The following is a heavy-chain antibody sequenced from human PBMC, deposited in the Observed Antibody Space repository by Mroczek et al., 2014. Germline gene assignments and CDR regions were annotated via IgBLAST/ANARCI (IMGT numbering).Heavy chain of an antibody. CDR2: IIPILGIA. D-gene: IGHD5-18*01. V-gene: IGHV1-69*09. CDR1: GGTFSSYT. CDR3: ARDDPIQPKAPDY. Sequence: QVQLVESGAEVKKPGSSVKVSCKASGGTFSSYTISWVRQAPGQGLEWMGRIIPILGIANYAQKFQGRVTITADKSTSTAYMELSSLRSEDTAVYYCARDDPIQPKAPDYWGQGTLVTVSS. J-gene: IGHJ4*02.